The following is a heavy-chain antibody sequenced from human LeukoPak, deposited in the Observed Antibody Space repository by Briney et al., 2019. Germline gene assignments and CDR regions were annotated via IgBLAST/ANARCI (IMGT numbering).Heavy chain of an antibody. CDR2: IYYSGSS. V-gene: IGHV4-31*03. Sequence: SETLSLTCTVSGDSISSAGYFWSWVRQHPGKGLEWIGYIYYSGSSYSNPSLQSRVTISVDTSKNQFSLKLTSVTAADAAVYYCARGLGDGYIYIRGAHYFDYWGQGTLVTVSS. CDR3: ARGLGDGYIYIRGAHYFDY. CDR1: GDSISSAGYF. D-gene: IGHD5-24*01. J-gene: IGHJ4*02.